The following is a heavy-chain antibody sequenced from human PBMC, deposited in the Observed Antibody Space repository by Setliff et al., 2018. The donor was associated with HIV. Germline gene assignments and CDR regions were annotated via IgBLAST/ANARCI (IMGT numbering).Heavy chain of an antibody. D-gene: IGHD2-15*01. Sequence: GPGFTFSSYAMSWVRQAPGKGLEWVSAISGSGGSTYYADSVKGRFTISRDNSKNTLYLQMNSLRAEDTAVYYCAKDCSGGSCYYYYMDVWDKGTTVTVSS. CDR2: ISGSGGST. J-gene: IGHJ6*03. CDR3: AKDCSGGSCYYYYMDV. CDR1: GFTFSSYA. V-gene: IGHV3-23*01.